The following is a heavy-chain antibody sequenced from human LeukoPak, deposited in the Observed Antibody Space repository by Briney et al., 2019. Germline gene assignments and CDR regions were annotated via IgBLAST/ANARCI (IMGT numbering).Heavy chain of an antibody. J-gene: IGHJ5*02. CDR1: GYTFTGYY. CDR2: INPNSGGT. CDR3: ARGQPWLDENWFDP. D-gene: IGHD5-18*01. Sequence: GASVKVSCKASGYTFTGYYMHWVRQAPGQGLEWMGWINPNSGGTNYAQKFQGRVTMTRDTSISTAYMELSRLRSDDTAVYYCARGQPWLDENWFDPWGQGTLVTVSS. V-gene: IGHV1-2*02.